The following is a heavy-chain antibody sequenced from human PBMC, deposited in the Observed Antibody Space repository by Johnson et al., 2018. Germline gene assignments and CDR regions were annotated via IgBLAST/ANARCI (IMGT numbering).Heavy chain of an antibody. CDR1: GFTFSDYY. Sequence: VQLVESGGGLVKPGGSLRLSCAASGFTFSDYYMSWIRQAPGKGLEWVSYISSSGRTIYYADSVKGRFTISMDNAKNSLYLQMNSLRAEDTAIYYCARVQLERIDAFDIWGQGTMVTVSS. CDR3: ARVQLERIDAFDI. V-gene: IGHV3-11*04. D-gene: IGHD1-1*01. CDR2: ISSSGRTI. J-gene: IGHJ3*02.